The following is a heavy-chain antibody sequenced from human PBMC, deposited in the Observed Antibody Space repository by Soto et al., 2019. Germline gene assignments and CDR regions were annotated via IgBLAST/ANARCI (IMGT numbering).Heavy chain of an antibody. Sequence: SETLSLTCTVSGGSVSSGSDYWSWIRQPPGKGLEWIGYIYYSGSTNYNPSLKSRVTISVDTSKNQFSLKLSSVTAADTAVYYCASMYYAFWSGYSITAEYFQHWGQGTLVTVSS. CDR2: IYYSGST. J-gene: IGHJ1*01. CDR3: ASMYYAFWSGYSITAEYFQH. V-gene: IGHV4-61*01. D-gene: IGHD3-3*01. CDR1: GGSVSSGSDY.